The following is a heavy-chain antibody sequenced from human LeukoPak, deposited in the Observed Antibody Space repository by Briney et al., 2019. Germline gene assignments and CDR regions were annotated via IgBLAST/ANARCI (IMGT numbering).Heavy chain of an antibody. D-gene: IGHD2-15*01. Sequence: ASVKVSCKVSGYTFTDYYMHWVQQAPGKGLEWMGLVDPEDGGTIYAEKFQGRVTITADTSTDTAYMELSGLRSEDTAVYYCAAELGYCSGGSCHDYWGQGTLVTVSS. V-gene: IGHV1-69-2*01. J-gene: IGHJ4*02. CDR2: VDPEDGGT. CDR3: AAELGYCSGGSCHDY. CDR1: GYTFTDYY.